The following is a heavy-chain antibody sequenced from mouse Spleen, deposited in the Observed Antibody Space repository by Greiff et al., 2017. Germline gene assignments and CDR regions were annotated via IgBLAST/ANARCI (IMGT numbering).Heavy chain of an antibody. J-gene: IGHJ2*01. CDR3: ARNYRYDVGY. CDR1: GHTFTSYW. Sequence: QVQLQQPGAELVMPGASVKLSCKASGHTFTSYWMHWVKQRPGQGLEWIGEIDPSDSYTNYNQKFKGKATLTVDKSSSTAYMQLSSLTSEDSAVYYCARNYRYDVGYWGQGTTLTVSS. D-gene: IGHD2-14*01. CDR2: IDPSDSYT. V-gene: IGHV1-69*01.